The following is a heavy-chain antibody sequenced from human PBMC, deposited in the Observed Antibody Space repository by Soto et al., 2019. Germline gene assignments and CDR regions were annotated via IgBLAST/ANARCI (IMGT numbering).Heavy chain of an antibody. CDR2: IYYSGST. J-gene: IGHJ4*02. D-gene: IGHD3-22*01. Sequence: PSETLCLTCTVSGGSIGSYYWSWIRQPPGKGLEWIGYIYYSGSTNYNPSLKSRLTISVDTSKNQFSLKLSSVTAADTAVYYCARSDHYYYDSSGYWDYWGQGTLVTVSS. V-gene: IGHV4-59*08. CDR3: ARSDHYYYDSSGYWDY. CDR1: GGSIGSYY.